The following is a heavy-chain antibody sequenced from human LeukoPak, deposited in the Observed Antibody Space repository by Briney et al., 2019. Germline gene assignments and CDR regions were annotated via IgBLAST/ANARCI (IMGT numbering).Heavy chain of an antibody. Sequence: GGSLRLSCAASGFTFSSYWMSWVRQAPGKGLEWVANIKQDGSDKYYVDSVKGRFTISRDNAKNSLYLQMNSLRADDTAMYYCARDDPVVGAPNYRFDYWGQGSLVTVSS. D-gene: IGHD1-26*01. CDR2: IKQDGSDK. J-gene: IGHJ4*02. CDR3: ARDDPVVGAPNYRFDY. CDR1: GFTFSSYW. V-gene: IGHV3-7*04.